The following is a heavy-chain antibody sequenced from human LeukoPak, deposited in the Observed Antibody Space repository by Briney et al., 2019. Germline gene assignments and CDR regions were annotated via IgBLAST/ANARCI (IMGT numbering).Heavy chain of an antibody. CDR3: ARVEASAGRGDY. CDR2: IYYTGST. Sequence: SSETLSLTCTVSGGSISSTSYYWGWIRQPPGKGLEWIGTIYYTGSTYYNPSLKSRVTISVDTSKNQLSLNLRSVTAADTAVYYCARVEASAGRGDYWGQGTLVTVSS. J-gene: IGHJ4*02. V-gene: IGHV4-39*07. D-gene: IGHD6-13*01. CDR1: GGSISSTSYY.